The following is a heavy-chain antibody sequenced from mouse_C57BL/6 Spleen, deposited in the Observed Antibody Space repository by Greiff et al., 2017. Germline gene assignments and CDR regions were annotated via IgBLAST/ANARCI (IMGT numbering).Heavy chain of an antibody. Sequence: EVKLMESGGDLVKPGGSLKLSCAASGFTFSSYGMSWVRQTPDKRLEWVATISSGGSYTYYPDSVKGRFTISRDNAKNTLYLQMSSLKSEDTAMYYCARGDDGYYVFAYWGQGTLVTVSA. V-gene: IGHV5-6*01. D-gene: IGHD2-3*01. CDR3: ARGDDGYYVFAY. J-gene: IGHJ3*01. CDR1: GFTFSSYG. CDR2: ISSGGSYT.